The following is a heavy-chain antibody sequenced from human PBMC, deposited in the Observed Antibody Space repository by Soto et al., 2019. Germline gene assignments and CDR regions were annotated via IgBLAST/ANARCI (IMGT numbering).Heavy chain of an antibody. CDR2: IYYSRIT. CDR1: GGSISSSNYY. J-gene: IGHJ4*02. D-gene: IGHD6-19*01. V-gene: IGHV4-39*02. CDR3: ERPEVAGTPVDY. Sequence: QSLTCVVSGGSISSSNYYWAWIRQPPGKGLEWIGTIYYSRITYYNPSLKSRVTISVDTSKNHFSLRLSSVTAADTAVYYCERPEVAGTPVDYWGQGTLVTVSS.